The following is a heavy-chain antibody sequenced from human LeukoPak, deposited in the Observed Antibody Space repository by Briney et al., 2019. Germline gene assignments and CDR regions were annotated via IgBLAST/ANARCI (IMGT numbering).Heavy chain of an antibody. J-gene: IGHJ6*03. CDR3: ARADSSIAARLSRSSIFNYYYYMVV. CDR1: GFTVSSNY. V-gene: IGHV3-53*01. Sequence: GGSLRLSCAAPGFTVSSNYMSWVRQAPGKGLEWVSVIYSGGSTYYADSVKGRFTISRDNSKNTLYLQMNSLRAEDTAVYYCARADSSIAARLSRSSIFNYYYYMVVWGKGTTVTVSS. D-gene: IGHD6-6*01. CDR2: IYSGGST.